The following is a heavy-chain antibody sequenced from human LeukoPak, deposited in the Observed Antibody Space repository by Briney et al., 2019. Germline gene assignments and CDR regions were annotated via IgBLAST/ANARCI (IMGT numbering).Heavy chain of an antibody. CDR2: IYTSGST. Sequence: SETLSLTCTVSGNSFGDYYWSWVRQPAGKGLEWIGRIYTSGSTNYNPSLKSRVTMSVDTSKKQFSLKLTSVTAADTAVYYCARAGDYGDYVGWFDPWGQGTLVTVSP. CDR1: GNSFGDYY. J-gene: IGHJ5*02. D-gene: IGHD4-17*01. CDR3: ARAGDYGDYVGWFDP. V-gene: IGHV4-4*07.